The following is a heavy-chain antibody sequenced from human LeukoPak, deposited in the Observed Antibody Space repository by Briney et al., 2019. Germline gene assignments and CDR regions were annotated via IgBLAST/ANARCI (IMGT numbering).Heavy chain of an antibody. CDR1: GGSISSVNYY. Sequence: SETLSLTCTVSGGSISSVNYYWGWIRQPPGKGLEWIGSIYHSGSTYYNPSLKSRVTISVDTSKNQFSLKLSSVTAADTAVYYCAREGTTVTTDAYFDYWGQGTLVTVSS. CDR2: IYHSGST. CDR3: AREGTTVTTDAYFDY. D-gene: IGHD4-17*01. V-gene: IGHV4-39*07. J-gene: IGHJ4*02.